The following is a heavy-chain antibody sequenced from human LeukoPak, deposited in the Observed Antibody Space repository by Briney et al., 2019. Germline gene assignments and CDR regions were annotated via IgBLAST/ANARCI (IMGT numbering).Heavy chain of an antibody. J-gene: IGHJ4*02. D-gene: IGHD1-26*01. Sequence: GGSLRLSCAASGFTFSSHSMNWVRQAPGKGLEWVANIKQDGSEKYYVDSVKGRFTISRDNAKNSLYLQMNSLKTEDTAVYYCTNTRRDIVGATLDYWGQGTLVTVCS. CDR1: GFTFSSHS. CDR3: TNTRRDIVGATLDY. V-gene: IGHV3-7*03. CDR2: IKQDGSEK.